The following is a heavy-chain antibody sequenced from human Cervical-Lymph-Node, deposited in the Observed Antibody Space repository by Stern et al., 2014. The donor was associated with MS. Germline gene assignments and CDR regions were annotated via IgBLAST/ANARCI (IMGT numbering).Heavy chain of an antibody. CDR2: LYWDDDK. CDR1: GFSLSTSGVG. Sequence: QVTLRESGPTLVKPTQTLTLTCTFSGFSLSTSGVGVGWIRQPPGKALEXLALLYWDDDKRYSPSLKSRLTITKDTSKNQVVLTMTNMDPVDTATYYCAHTSDYYGSGSYYSWGQGTLVTVSS. V-gene: IGHV2-5*02. CDR3: AHTSDYYGSGSYYS. D-gene: IGHD3-10*01. J-gene: IGHJ4*02.